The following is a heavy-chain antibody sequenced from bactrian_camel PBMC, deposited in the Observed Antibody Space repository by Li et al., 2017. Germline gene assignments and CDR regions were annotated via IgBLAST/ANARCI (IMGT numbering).Heavy chain of an antibody. CDR1: GYTFNTY. CDR3: AVLSQFNHCRGVVVGIWQQYAS. V-gene: IGHV3S40*01. CDR2: SYPGAGVL. D-gene: IGHD6*01. J-gene: IGHJ4*01. Sequence: VQLVESGGGSVRPGGSLRLSCAASGYTFNTYSWFRQAPGKDREGVAASYPGAGVLDYSDSVKGRFTISQESANNTVNLQLDSLQPEDTAMYYCAVLSQFNHCRGVVVGIWQQYASWGQGTQVTVS.